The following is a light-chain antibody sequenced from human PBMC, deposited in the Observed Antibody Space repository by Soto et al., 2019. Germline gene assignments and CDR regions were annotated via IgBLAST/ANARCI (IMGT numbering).Light chain of an antibody. CDR3: AAWDDSLNGPNVV. J-gene: IGLJ2*01. CDR2: SNN. Sequence: QSVLTQPPSASGTPGQRVTISCSGSSSNIGSNTVNWYQQLPGTAPKLLIYSNNQRPSGVPDRVSGSKTGTSASLAISGVQSDDEADYYCAAWDDSLNGPNVVFGGGTKLTVL. V-gene: IGLV1-44*01. CDR1: SSNIGSNT.